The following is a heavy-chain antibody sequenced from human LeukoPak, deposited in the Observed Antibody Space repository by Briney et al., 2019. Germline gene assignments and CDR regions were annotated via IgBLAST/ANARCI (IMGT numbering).Heavy chain of an antibody. CDR2: IYYSGST. D-gene: IGHD2-8*01. CDR1: GGSISSYY. Sequence: SETLSLTCTVSGGSISSYYWSWIRQPPGKGLEWIGYIYYSGSTNYNPSLKSRVTVSVDTSKNQFSLKLSSVTAADTAVYYCAREFKGYCTNGVCYNDAFDIWGQGTVVTVSS. V-gene: IGHV4-59*01. CDR3: AREFKGYCTNGVCYNDAFDI. J-gene: IGHJ3*02.